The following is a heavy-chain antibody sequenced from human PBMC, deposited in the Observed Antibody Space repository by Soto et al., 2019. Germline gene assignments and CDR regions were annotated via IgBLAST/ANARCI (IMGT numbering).Heavy chain of an antibody. CDR1: GYTFTNYA. D-gene: IGHD5-12*01. CDR3: ARVSGYYLPDY. J-gene: IGHJ4*02. Sequence: QVQLVQSGAEEKKPGASVKVSCKASGYTFTNYARPWVRQAPGQRLEWMGWINAGNGNTKYSQKFQGRVTITRDTSASTAYMELSSLRSEDTAVYYCARVSGYYLPDYWGQGTLVTVSS. V-gene: IGHV1-3*05. CDR2: INAGNGNT.